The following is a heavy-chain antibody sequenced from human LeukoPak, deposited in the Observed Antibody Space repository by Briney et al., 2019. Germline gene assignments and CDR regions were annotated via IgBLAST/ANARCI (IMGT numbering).Heavy chain of an antibody. CDR1: GYTFTSYD. CDR3: ARGQRRKVVYAPNYYYYYYMDV. J-gene: IGHJ6*03. CDR2: MNPNSGNT. D-gene: IGHD2-8*02. V-gene: IGHV1-8*03. Sequence: GASVKVSCKASGYTFTSYDINWVRQAPGQGLEWMGWMNPNSGNTGYAQKFQGRVTITRNTSISTAYMELSSLRSEDTAVYYCARGQRRKVVYAPNYYYYYYMDVWGKGTTVTVSS.